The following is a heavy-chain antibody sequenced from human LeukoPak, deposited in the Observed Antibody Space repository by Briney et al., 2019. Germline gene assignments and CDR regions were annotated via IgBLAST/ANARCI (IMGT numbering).Heavy chain of an antibody. J-gene: IGHJ4*02. Sequence: PGRSLRLSCAASGFTFDDYAMHWVRQAPGKGLEWVSGISWNSGSIGYADSVKGRFTISRDNAKNSLYLQMNSLRAEDTAVYYCARDSLYCSSTSCPIDYWGQGTLVTVSS. D-gene: IGHD2-2*01. CDR2: ISWNSGSI. V-gene: IGHV3-9*01. CDR1: GFTFDDYA. CDR3: ARDSLYCSSTSCPIDY.